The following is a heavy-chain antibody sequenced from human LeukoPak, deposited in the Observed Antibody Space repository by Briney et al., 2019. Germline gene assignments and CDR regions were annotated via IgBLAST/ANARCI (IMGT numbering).Heavy chain of an antibody. CDR3: ARAPTHYYDSSGYYIDPYFDY. D-gene: IGHD3-22*01. CDR2: ISSSGSTI. J-gene: IGHJ4*02. CDR1: GFTFSDYY. V-gene: IGHV3-11*04. Sequence: GGSLRLSRAASGFTFSDYYMSWIRQAPGKGLEWVSYISSSGSTIYHADSVKGRFTISRDNAKNSLYLQMNSLRAEDTAVYYCARAPTHYYDSSGYYIDPYFDYWGQGTLVTVSS.